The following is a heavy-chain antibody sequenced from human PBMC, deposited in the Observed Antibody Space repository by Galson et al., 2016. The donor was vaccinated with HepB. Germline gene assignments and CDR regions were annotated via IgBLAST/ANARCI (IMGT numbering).Heavy chain of an antibody. CDR3: ARAGSRVGFYLRFGFFDS. J-gene: IGHJ4*02. V-gene: IGHV3-53*01. CDR1: GFSVSQNY. CDR2: IYSGNNA. D-gene: IGHD3-10*01. Sequence: SLRLSCAVSGFSVSQNYMTWVRQAPGKGLEWLSVIYSGNNAYYADSVKGRFTISRDNFGNTLHLQINSLRAEDTAVYYCARAGSRVGFYLRFGFFDSWGQGTL.